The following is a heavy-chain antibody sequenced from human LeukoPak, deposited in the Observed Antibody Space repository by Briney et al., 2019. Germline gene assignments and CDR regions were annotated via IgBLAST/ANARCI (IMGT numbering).Heavy chain of an antibody. CDR1: GYTFTSYG. D-gene: IGHD4-17*01. Sequence: ASVKVSCKASGYTFTSYGISWVRQAPGQGLEWMGWISAYNGNTNYAQKLQGRVTMTTDTSTSTAYMELRSLRSDDTAVYYCARDITPYGDYEIPPMDVWGQGTTVTVSS. CDR3: ARDITPYGDYEIPPMDV. J-gene: IGHJ6*02. V-gene: IGHV1-18*01. CDR2: ISAYNGNT.